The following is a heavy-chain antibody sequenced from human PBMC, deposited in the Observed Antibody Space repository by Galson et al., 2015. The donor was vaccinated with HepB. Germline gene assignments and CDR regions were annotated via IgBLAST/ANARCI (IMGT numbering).Heavy chain of an antibody. Sequence: SLRLSCAASGFTFSSAWMNWVRQTPEKGLEWVARIKNRPTGGTTDYAAPVEGRFTISRDDSQNTLFLQMNSLKTEDTAVYYCTTGWVQSGHDGQWGQGTLVIVSS. V-gene: IGHV3-15*01. J-gene: IGHJ1*01. CDR3: TTGWVQSGHDGQ. D-gene: IGHD3-3*01. CDR1: GFTFSSAW. CDR2: IKNRPTGGTT.